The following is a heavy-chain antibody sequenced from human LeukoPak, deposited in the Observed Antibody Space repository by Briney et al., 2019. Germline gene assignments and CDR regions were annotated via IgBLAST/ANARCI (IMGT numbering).Heavy chain of an antibody. CDR3: ARARFGYNRGPFDY. D-gene: IGHD5-24*01. CDR2: ISHDGSNK. V-gene: IGHV3-30-3*01. J-gene: IGHJ4*02. CDR1: GFTFSNYA. Sequence: GSLRLSCAASGFTFSNYAMHWVRQAHGKGLEWVAFISHDGSNKHYADSVKGRFTISRDNSKNTLYLQMNSLRPEDTAVYYCARARFGYNRGPFDYWGQGILVTVSS.